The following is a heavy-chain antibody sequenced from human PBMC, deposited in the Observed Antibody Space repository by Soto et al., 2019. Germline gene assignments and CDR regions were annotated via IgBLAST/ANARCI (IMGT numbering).Heavy chain of an antibody. CDR3: ARDCRRGDYASWFAL. CDR2: INAGNGNT. Sequence: GASVKVSCKASGYTFTSYAMHWVRQAPGQRLEWMGWINAGNGNTKYSQKFQGRVTITRDTSASTAYMELSSLRSEDTAVYYCARDCRRGDYASWFALWGQGTLVTVS. D-gene: IGHD4-17*01. V-gene: IGHV1-3*01. J-gene: IGHJ5*02. CDR1: GYTFTSYA.